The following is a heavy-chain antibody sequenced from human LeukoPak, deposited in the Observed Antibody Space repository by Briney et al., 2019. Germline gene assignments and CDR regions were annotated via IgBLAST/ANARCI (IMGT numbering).Heavy chain of an antibody. CDR2: ISSSSSYI. CDR3: AVTMVRGVMVPFDY. Sequence: GGSLRLSCAASGFTFSSYSMNWVRQAPGKGLEWVSSISSSSSYIYYADSVKGRFTIPRDNAKNSLYLQMNSLRVEDTAVYYCAVTMVRGVMVPFDYWGQGTLVTVSS. V-gene: IGHV3-21*01. CDR1: GFTFSSYS. D-gene: IGHD3-10*01. J-gene: IGHJ4*02.